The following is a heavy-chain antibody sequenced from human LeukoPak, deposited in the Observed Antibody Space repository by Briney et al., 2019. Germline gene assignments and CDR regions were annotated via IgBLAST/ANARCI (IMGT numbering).Heavy chain of an antibody. V-gene: IGHV4-4*07. D-gene: IGHD4/OR15-4a*01. CDR2: IHSTGTT. CDR3: ARDRNYGPNFPFYFDY. CDR1: GGSISGHY. J-gene: IGHJ4*02. Sequence: SETLSLTCTVSGGSISGHYWNWFRQPAGKRLEWMGRIHSTGTTNHNPSLESRVTMSVDTSKNQLSLRLSSVTAADTAVYYCARDRNYGPNFPFYFDYWGQGTSVTVSS.